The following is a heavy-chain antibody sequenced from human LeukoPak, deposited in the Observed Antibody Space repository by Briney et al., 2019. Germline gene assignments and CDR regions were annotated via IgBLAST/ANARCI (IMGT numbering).Heavy chain of an antibody. Sequence: GGSLRLSCAASEFSVGSNYMTWVRQAPGKGLEWVSYISSSGSTIYYADSVKGRFTISRDNAKNSLYLQMNSLRAEDTAVYYCARVPPPQYSSGWYYFDYWGQGTLVTVSS. V-gene: IGHV3-48*03. CDR3: ARVPPPQYSSGWYYFDY. D-gene: IGHD6-19*01. CDR1: EFSVGSNY. CDR2: ISSSGSTI. J-gene: IGHJ4*02.